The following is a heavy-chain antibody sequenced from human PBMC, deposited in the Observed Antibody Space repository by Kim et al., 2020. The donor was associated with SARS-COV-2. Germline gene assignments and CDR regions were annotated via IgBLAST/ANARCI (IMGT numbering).Heavy chain of an antibody. V-gene: IGHV4-39*01. CDR1: GGSISSSSYY. CDR3: ARNYNCGGDCYGYFDY. D-gene: IGHD2-21*02. Sequence: SETLSLTCTVSGGSISSSSYYWGWIRQPPGKGLEWIGSIYYSGSTYYNPSLKSRVTISVDTSKNQFSLKLSSVTAADTAVYYCARNYNCGGDCYGYFDYWGQGTLVTVSS. J-gene: IGHJ4*02. CDR2: IYYSGST.